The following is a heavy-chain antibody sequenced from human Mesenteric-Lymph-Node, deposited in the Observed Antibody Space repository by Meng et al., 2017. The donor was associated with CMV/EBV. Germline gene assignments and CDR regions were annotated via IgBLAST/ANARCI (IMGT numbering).Heavy chain of an antibody. Sequence: SETLSLTCTVSGGSISSSDYYWGWIRQPPGKGLEWSGNFYYSGTAYYNPSLKSRVTISVDTSKNQFSLKLSSVTAADTAVYYCARVTQYNHDSSGSMEFWGQGALVTVSS. CDR1: GGSISSSDYY. D-gene: IGHD3-22*01. CDR3: ARVTQYNHDSSGSMEF. V-gene: IGHV4-39*07. J-gene: IGHJ4*02. CDR2: FYYSGTA.